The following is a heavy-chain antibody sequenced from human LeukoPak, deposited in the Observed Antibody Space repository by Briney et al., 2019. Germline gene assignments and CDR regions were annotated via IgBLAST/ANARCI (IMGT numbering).Heavy chain of an antibody. V-gene: IGHV1-46*01. CDR1: GYTFTNYY. CDR2: INPSGDST. J-gene: IGHJ4*02. CDR3: ARGYSSSYRIDY. Sequence: ASVKVSCKASGYTFTNYYMHWVRQASGQGLEWMGVINPSGDSTRYEQKFQDRVTMTRETSTRTVYMELSSLRSEDTAVYYCARGYSSSYRIDYWGQGTLVTVSS. D-gene: IGHD6-19*01.